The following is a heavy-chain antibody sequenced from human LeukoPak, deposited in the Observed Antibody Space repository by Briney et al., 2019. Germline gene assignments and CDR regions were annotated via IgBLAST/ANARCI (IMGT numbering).Heavy chain of an antibody. D-gene: IGHD1-26*01. CDR1: GFIFSDHY. Sequence: GGSLRLSCAASGFIFSDHYMDWVRQAPGKGLEWVGRTRNEANIYTTKYAASVKGRFTISRDDSKNSLYLQMNSLKTEDTAVYYCASPVGATTVRAFDIWGQGSMVTVSS. CDR2: TRNEANIYTT. J-gene: IGHJ3*02. V-gene: IGHV3-72*01. CDR3: ASPVGATTVRAFDI.